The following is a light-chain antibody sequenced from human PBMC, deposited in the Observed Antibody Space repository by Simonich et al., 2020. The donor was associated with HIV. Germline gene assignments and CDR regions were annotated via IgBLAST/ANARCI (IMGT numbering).Light chain of an antibody. CDR2: WAS. CDR3: QQYYITPHT. J-gene: IGKJ1*01. CDR1: QSVLYSSNNKNY. V-gene: IGKV4-1*01. Sequence: DIVMTQSPDSLAVSLGERATINCKSSQSVLYSSNNKNYLAWYQQKPGQPPKLLIYWASTRESGVPDRISGSGSGTDFTLTISSLQTEDVAFYYCQQYYITPHTFGQGTKVEIK.